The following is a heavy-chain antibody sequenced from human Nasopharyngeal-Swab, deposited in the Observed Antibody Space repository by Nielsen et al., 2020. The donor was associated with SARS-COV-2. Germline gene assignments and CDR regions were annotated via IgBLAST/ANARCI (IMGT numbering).Heavy chain of an antibody. D-gene: IGHD6-19*01. V-gene: IGHV4-34*01. CDR1: GGSFSSYY. CDR3: ARAGSGPLYAFDI. Sequence: SETMSLTCAVYGGSFSSYYWSWIRQLQGKGLEWIGEINHSGSTNYNPSLKSRVTISVDTSKNQFSLKLSSVTAADTAVYYCARAGSGPLYAFDIWGQGTMVTVSS. CDR2: INHSGST. J-gene: IGHJ3*02.